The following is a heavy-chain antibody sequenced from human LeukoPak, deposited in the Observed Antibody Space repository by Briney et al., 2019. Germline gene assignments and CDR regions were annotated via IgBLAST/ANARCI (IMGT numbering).Heavy chain of an antibody. V-gene: IGHV4-59*08. CDR2: IYYSGST. CDR3: ASSGSVRDAFDI. CDR1: GGSISSYY. D-gene: IGHD5/OR15-5a*01. J-gene: IGHJ3*02. Sequence: SETLSLTCTVSGGSISSYYWSWIRQPPGKGLEWIGYIYYSGSTNYNPSLKSRVTISVDTSKNQFSLKLSSVTAADTAVYYCASSGSVRDAFDIWGQGTMVTVSS.